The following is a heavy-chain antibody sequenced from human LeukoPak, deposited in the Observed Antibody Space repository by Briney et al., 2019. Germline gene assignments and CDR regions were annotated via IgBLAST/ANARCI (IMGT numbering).Heavy chain of an antibody. D-gene: IGHD3-9*01. CDR1: GGSISGYY. CDR2: IFYTGST. CDR3: ARGERLGLDY. Sequence: SETQSLTCSVSGGSISGYYWSWIRQPPGKGLEWIGYIFYTGSTNSNPSLKSRVTISVDTSKNQFSLKLSSVTAADTAVYYCARGERLGLDYWGQGTLVTVSS. J-gene: IGHJ4*02. V-gene: IGHV4-59*01.